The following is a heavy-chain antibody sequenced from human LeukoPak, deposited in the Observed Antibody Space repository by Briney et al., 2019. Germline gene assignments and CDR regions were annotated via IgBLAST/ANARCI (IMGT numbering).Heavy chain of an antibody. CDR3: AAELSSGYFDY. CDR2: FDPEDDEK. Sequence: ASVKVSCKVSGYMFTELSMHWVRQAPGKGLEWMGSFDPEDDEKMYAQKFQGRVTMTEDTSTDTAYMELSSLRSEDTAVYYCAAELSSGYFDYWGQGTLVTVSS. J-gene: IGHJ4*02. D-gene: IGHD3-22*01. V-gene: IGHV1-24*01. CDR1: GYMFTELS.